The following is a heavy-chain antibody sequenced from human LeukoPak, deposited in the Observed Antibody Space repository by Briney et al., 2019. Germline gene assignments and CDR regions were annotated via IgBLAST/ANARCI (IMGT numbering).Heavy chain of an antibody. CDR1: GFTFSSYA. Sequence: GGSLRLSCAASGFTFSSYAMSWVRQAPGKGLEWVSAISGSGGSTYYADSVKGRFTISRDNSKNTLYLQMNSLRAEDTAVYYCAKVNDDFWSVYSPNDYWGQGTLVTVSS. J-gene: IGHJ4*02. D-gene: IGHD3-3*01. CDR3: AKVNDDFWSVYSPNDY. V-gene: IGHV3-23*01. CDR2: ISGSGGST.